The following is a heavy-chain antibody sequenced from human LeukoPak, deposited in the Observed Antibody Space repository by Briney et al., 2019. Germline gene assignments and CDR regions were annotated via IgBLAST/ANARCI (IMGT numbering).Heavy chain of an antibody. CDR1: GFTFSSYA. J-gene: IGHJ4*02. CDR2: IIGSGGST. V-gene: IGHV3-23*01. Sequence: GSLRLSCAASGFTFSSYAMSWVRRAPGKGLEWVSAIIGSGGSTYYADSVKGRFTISRDNSKNTLYLQMKSVRAEETGVYYWANPRPDYWGQGTLVTVSS. CDR3: ANPRPDY.